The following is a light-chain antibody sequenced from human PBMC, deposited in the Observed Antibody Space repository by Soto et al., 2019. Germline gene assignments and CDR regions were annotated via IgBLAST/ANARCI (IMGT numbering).Light chain of an antibody. V-gene: IGLV1-51*01. CDR3: GTWDNILGAV. Sequence: QSVLTQPPSVSAAPGQKVTISCSGSRSNIENNYVSWYQQLPGTAPQLLIYDNNKRASGIPDRFSASKSGTSATLGITALQSGDEADYYCGTWDNILGAVFGGGTKVTVL. CDR2: DNN. J-gene: IGLJ2*01. CDR1: RSNIENNY.